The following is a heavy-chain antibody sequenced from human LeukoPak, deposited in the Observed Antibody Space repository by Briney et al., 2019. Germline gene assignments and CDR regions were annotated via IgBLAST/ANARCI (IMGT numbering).Heavy chain of an antibody. CDR2: IWHDGSKR. CDR3: ARDLHPRYYLPDY. Sequence: PGGSLRLSCVASGFTFSTYGMHWVRQAPGKGLEWVAIIWHDGSKRYYGDSVKGRFTISRDNSKNTLYLQINSLRVEDTALYYCARDLHPRYYLPDYWGQGTLVTVSS. D-gene: IGHD1-26*01. CDR1: GFTFSTYG. V-gene: IGHV3-33*01. J-gene: IGHJ4*02.